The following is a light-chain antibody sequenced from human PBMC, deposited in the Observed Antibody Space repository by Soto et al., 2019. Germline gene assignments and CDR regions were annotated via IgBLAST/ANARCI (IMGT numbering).Light chain of an antibody. V-gene: IGKV1-17*01. CDR3: QHYSSWT. CDR2: AAS. J-gene: IGKJ1*01. Sequence: DIQMTQSPSSLSACVANRSTSTCRASQGRRNDLGWYQQKPVKAPKRLICAASSLQSRVPSRFSGSGSGTEVTLTISSLQPEDFATYYCQHYSSWTVGQGTQVEIK. CDR1: QGRRND.